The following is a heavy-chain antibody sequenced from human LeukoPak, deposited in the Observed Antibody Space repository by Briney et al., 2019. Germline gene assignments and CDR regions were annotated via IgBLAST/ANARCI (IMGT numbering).Heavy chain of an antibody. J-gene: IGHJ4*02. V-gene: IGHV4-39*07. D-gene: IGHD5-12*01. Sequence: NPSETLSLTCTVSGGSISSSSYYWGWIRQPPGKGLEWIGSIYYSGSTYYNPSLKSRVTISVDTSKNQFSLKLSSVTAADTAVYYCARDRWLRFFDYWGQGTLVTVSS. CDR3: ARDRWLRFFDY. CDR2: IYYSGST. CDR1: GGSISSSSYY.